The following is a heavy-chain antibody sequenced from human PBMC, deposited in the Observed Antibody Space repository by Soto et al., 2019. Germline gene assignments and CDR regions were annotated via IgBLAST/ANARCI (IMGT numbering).Heavy chain of an antibody. D-gene: IGHD1-26*01. CDR1: GFTFSSYG. Sequence: QVQLVESGGGVVQPGRSLRLSCAASGFTFSSYGMHWVRQAPGKGLEWVAVISYDGSNKYYADSVKGRFTISRDNSKNTLYLQMNSLRAEDMAVYYCAKGAYSGSDLDYWGQGTLVTVSS. CDR3: AKGAYSGSDLDY. V-gene: IGHV3-30*18. CDR2: ISYDGSNK. J-gene: IGHJ4*02.